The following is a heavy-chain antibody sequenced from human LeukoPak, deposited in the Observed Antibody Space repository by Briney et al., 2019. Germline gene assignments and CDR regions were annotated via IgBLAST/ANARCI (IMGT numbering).Heavy chain of an antibody. Sequence: SETLSLTCAVYGGSFSGYYWSWIRQPPGKGLEWIGENNHSGSTNYNPSLKSRVTISVDTSKNQFSLKLSSVTAADTAVYYCARVVVVVPAAINWFDPWGQGTLVTVSS. J-gene: IGHJ5*02. CDR1: GGSFSGYY. CDR3: ARVVVVVPAAINWFDP. CDR2: NNHSGST. D-gene: IGHD2-2*01. V-gene: IGHV4-34*01.